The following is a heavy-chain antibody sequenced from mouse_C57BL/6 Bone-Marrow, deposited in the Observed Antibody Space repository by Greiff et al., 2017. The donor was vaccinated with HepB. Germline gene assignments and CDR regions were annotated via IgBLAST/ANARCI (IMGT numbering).Heavy chain of an antibody. CDR3: ARHGSNLRRGYFDV. V-gene: IGHV5-12*01. CDR1: GFTFSDYY. CDR2: ISNGGGST. J-gene: IGHJ1*03. Sequence: EVQLQESGGGLVQPGGSLKLSCAASGFTFSDYYMYWVRQTPEKRLEWVAYISNGGGSTYYPDTVKGRFTISRDNAKNTLFLQMSRLKSEDTAMYYCARHGSNLRRGYFDVWGTGTTVTVSS. D-gene: IGHD2-5*01.